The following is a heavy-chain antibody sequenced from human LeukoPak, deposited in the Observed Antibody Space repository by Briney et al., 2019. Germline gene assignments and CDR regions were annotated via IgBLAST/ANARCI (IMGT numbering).Heavy chain of an antibody. V-gene: IGHV3-74*01. CDR3: ARVWTICPSCYTREDY. J-gene: IGHJ4*02. D-gene: IGHD2-2*02. Sequence: GGSLRLSCAASGLTFSSYCMRWVRQAPGKGLVWVSRINSDGSSTSYADSVKGRFTISRDNAKNTLYLQMNSLRAEDTAVYYCARVWTICPSCYTREDYWGQGTLVTVSS. CDR2: INSDGSST. CDR1: GLTFSSYC.